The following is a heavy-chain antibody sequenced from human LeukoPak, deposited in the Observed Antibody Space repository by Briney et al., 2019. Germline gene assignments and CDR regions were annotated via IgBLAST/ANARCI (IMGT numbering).Heavy chain of an antibody. V-gene: IGHV1-2*06. CDR2: INPNSGGT. J-gene: IGHJ4*02. CDR3: AKNSSSWYYY. D-gene: IGHD6-13*01. Sequence: ASVKVSCKASGYTFTGCYIHWVRQAPGQGLEWMGRINPNSGGTNYAQKFQGRVTMTRDTSISTAYMELSRLRSEDTAVYYCAKNSSSWYYYWGQGTLVTVSS. CDR1: GYTFTGCY.